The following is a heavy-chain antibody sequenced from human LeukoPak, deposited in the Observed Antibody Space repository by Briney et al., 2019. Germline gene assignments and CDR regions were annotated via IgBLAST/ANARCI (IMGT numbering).Heavy chain of an antibody. D-gene: IGHD3-3*01. CDR3: AVDYDFWSGYYL. V-gene: IGHV1-2*02. J-gene: IGHJ4*02. CDR2: VNLNSGGT. Sequence: ASVKVSCKASGYTFTGYYMHWVRQAPGQGLEWMGWVNLNSGGTNYAQKFQGRVTMTRDTSISTAYMELSRLRSDDTAVYYCAVDYDFWSGYYLWGQGTLVTVSS. CDR1: GYTFTGYY.